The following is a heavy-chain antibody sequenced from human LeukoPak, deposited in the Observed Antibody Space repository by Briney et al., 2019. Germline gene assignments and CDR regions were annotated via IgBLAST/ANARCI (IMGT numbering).Heavy chain of an antibody. CDR2: ISVYNGNT. J-gene: IGHJ3*02. CDR1: GYTFTSYG. D-gene: IGHD3-9*01. V-gene: IGHV1-18*01. CDR3: ARDRRDILTGPQSSDAFDI. Sequence: GASVKVSCKASGYTFTSYGISWVRQAPGQGLEWMGWISVYNGNTNYAQKLQGRVTLTTDTSTSTAYMELRSLRFDDTAVYYCARDRRDILTGPQSSDAFDIWGQGTMVTVSS.